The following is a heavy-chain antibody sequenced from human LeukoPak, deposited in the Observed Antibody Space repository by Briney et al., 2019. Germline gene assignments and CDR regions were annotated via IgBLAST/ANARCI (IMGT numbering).Heavy chain of an antibody. V-gene: IGHV1-2*02. CDR2: FNPNSGGT. CDR1: GYTFTAFY. Sequence: ASVKVSCKASGYTFTAFYMHWVRQAPGQGLEWMGWFNPNSGGTDYAQRFQGRVTMTRDTAISTVYMELSRLRSDDTAVYYCARDRGRDLGWDVWGKGTTVTVSS. CDR3: ARDRGRDLGWDV. J-gene: IGHJ6*04. D-gene: IGHD3-16*01.